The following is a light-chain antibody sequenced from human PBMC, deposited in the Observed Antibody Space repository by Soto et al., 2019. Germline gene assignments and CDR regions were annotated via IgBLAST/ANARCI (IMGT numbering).Light chain of an antibody. CDR3: QQSYSTPPT. Sequence: DIQMTQSRSSLSASVGDRVTITCRASQSISSYLNWYQRKPGKAPKLLIYAASTLQSGVPSRFRGSGSGTDFTLTISSLQPEDFATYYCQQSYSTPPTFGQGTKVDIK. CDR2: AAS. J-gene: IGKJ1*01. V-gene: IGKV1-39*01. CDR1: QSISSY.